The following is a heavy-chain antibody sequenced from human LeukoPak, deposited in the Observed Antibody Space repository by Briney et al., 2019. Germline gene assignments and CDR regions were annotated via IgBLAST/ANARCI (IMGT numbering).Heavy chain of an antibody. CDR2: INHSGST. CDR3: ARGRPGPFRGPNWFDP. J-gene: IGHJ5*02. V-gene: IGHV4-34*01. D-gene: IGHD3-16*01. Sequence: SETLSLTCAVYGGSFSGYYWSWIRQPPGKGLEWIGEINHSGSTNYNPSLKSRVTISVDTSKNQFSLKLSSVTAADTPVYYCARGRPGPFRGPNWFDPWGQGTLVTVSS. CDR1: GGSFSGYY.